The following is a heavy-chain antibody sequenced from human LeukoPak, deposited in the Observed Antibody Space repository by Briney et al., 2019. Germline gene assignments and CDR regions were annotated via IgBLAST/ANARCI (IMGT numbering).Heavy chain of an antibody. D-gene: IGHD2-2*01. CDR1: GYSISSGYY. CDR2: IYQSGST. V-gene: IGHV4-38-2*01. CDR3: ATAPIVVVPAAILGWFDP. J-gene: IGHJ5*02. Sequence: PSETLSLTCAVSGYSISSGYYWGWIRQPPGKGLEWIGSIYQSGSTYYNPSLKSRVTISVDTSKNQFSLKLSSVTPADTAVYYCATAPIVVVPAAILGWFDPWGQGTLVTVSS.